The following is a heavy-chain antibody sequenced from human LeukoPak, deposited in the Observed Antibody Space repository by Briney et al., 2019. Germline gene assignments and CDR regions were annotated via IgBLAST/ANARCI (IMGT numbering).Heavy chain of an antibody. CDR2: MNPNSGNT. J-gene: IGHJ4*02. Sequence: ASVKVSCKASGYTFTSYDINWVRQATGQGLEWMGWMNPNSGNTGYAQKFQGRVTMTRNTSRSTAYMELSSLRSEDTAVYYCARGDGYLHHNDYWGQGTLVTVSS. D-gene: IGHD5-12*01. V-gene: IGHV1-8*01. CDR1: GYTFTSYD. CDR3: ARGDGYLHHNDY.